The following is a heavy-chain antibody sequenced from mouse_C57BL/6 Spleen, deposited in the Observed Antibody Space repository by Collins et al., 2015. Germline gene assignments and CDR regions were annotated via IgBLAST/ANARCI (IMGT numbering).Heavy chain of an antibody. J-gene: IGHJ3*01. CDR2: IHPNTGDI. D-gene: IGHD6-1*01. CDR1: GYTFTNYW. Sequence: VKLPCKATGYTFTNYWMHWVKQRPGQGLEWIGMIHPNTGDIHYNERFKNKATLTVDKSSSTAYIQLNSLTSEDSAIYYCARPQLGFAFWGQGTLVTVSA. V-gene: IGHV1-64*01. CDR3: ARPQLGFAF.